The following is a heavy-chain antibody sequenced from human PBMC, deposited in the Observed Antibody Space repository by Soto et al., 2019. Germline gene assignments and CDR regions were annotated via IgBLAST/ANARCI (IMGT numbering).Heavy chain of an antibody. CDR2: IWYDGSNK. V-gene: IGHV3-33*01. D-gene: IGHD6-13*01. CDR1: GFTFSSYG. Sequence: QVQLVESGGGVVQPGRSLRLSCAASGFTFSSYGMHWVRQAPGKGLEWVAVIWYDGSNKYYADSVKGRFTISRDNSKNTLYLQMNSLRTEDTAVYYCARDIAADGIEYFQHWGQGTLVTVSS. J-gene: IGHJ1*01. CDR3: ARDIAADGIEYFQH.